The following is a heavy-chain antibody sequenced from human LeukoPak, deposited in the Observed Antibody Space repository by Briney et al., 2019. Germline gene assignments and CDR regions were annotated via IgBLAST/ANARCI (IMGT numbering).Heavy chain of an antibody. CDR3: ARHSVYDILTGSFDY. Sequence: SETLSLTCTVSGGSISSYYWSWIRQPPGKGPEWIGYIYYSGSTNYNPSLKSRVTISVDTSKNQFSLKLSSVTAADTVVYYCARHSVYDILTGSFDYWGQGTLVTVSS. CDR2: IYYSGST. V-gene: IGHV4-59*08. CDR1: GGSISSYY. J-gene: IGHJ4*02. D-gene: IGHD3-9*01.